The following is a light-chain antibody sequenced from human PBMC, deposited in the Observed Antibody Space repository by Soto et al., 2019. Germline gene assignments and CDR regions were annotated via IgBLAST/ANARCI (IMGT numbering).Light chain of an antibody. CDR2: DAF. CDR3: QQYRSDSYT. CDR1: ESISHW. Sequence: DIQMTQSPGTLSASVGDTVTFTCRASESISHWLAWCQVKPGKPPKLLIYDAFILERGVPSRFSGRGFRTDFTLTISSLEPDDFATYYCQQYRSDSYTFGPGTKLEI. V-gene: IGKV1-5*01. J-gene: IGKJ2*01.